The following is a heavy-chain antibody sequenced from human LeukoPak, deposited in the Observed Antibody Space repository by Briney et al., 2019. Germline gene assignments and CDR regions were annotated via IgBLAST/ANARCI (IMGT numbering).Heavy chain of an antibody. J-gene: IGHJ5*02. Sequence: SETLSLTCTVSGGSISSSSYYSGWIRQPPGKGLEWIGRIDYSGSTYYNPSLKSRVTISVDTSKTQFSLKQSSVTAADTAVYYCARHSIAAAIFDPWGQGTLVTVSS. V-gene: IGHV4-39*01. D-gene: IGHD6-13*01. CDR3: ARHSIAAAIFDP. CDR2: IDYSGST. CDR1: GGSISSSSYY.